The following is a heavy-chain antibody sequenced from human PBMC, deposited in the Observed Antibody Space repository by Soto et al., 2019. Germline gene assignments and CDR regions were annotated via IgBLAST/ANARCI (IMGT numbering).Heavy chain of an antibody. CDR2: IWYDGSDR. CDR1: GFTFSNYG. CDR3: AKEGLEPRGFDS. V-gene: IGHV3-33*06. J-gene: IGHJ4*02. Sequence: PGGSLRLSCAASGFTFSNYGIHWVRQAPGKGLEWVVVIWYDGSDRYYADSVKGRFTISRDNSKNTVDLQMNSLTADDTAVYYCAKEGLEPRGFDSWGQGTLVTVSS. D-gene: IGHD1-1*01.